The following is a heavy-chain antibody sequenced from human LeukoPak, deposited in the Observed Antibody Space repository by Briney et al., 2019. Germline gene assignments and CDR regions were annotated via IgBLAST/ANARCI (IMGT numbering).Heavy chain of an antibody. V-gene: IGHV3-23*01. D-gene: IGHD3-16*01. Sequence: GGALRLSCATSGFTFYIYSMNWVRQAPGKGLEWVSIISGNGINTYYADSVKGRFTISRDDSKNTLYLQMNSLRADDTAIYYCARGVSDWGQGTLVTVAS. CDR3: ARGVSD. J-gene: IGHJ4*02. CDR2: ISGNGINT. CDR1: GFTFYIYS.